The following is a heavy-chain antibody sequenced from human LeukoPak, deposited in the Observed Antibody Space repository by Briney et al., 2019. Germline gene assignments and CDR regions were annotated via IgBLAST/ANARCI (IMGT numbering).Heavy chain of an antibody. CDR1: GGSISSYY. CDR3: ASHGLSTGGYYIVDV. D-gene: IGHD4-17*01. CDR2: INYSGNT. Sequence: TSETLSLTCAVSGGSISSYYCSWIRKSPGKGLEWIGYINYSGNTAYNPPLKSRATISVDTPKNQFSLKLSSVTAADAAVYYCASHGLSTGGYYIVDVWGQGTTVTVSS. V-gene: IGHV4-59*08. J-gene: IGHJ6*02.